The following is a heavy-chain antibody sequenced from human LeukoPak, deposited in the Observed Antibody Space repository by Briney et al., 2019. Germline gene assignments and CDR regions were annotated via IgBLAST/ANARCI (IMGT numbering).Heavy chain of an antibody. J-gene: IGHJ4*02. V-gene: IGHV3-7*01. Sequence: GGSLRLSCAASGFSFSPYWMSWVRQGPGKGLDWVASINPDGSSTPYVDSVKGRFTISRDNAQNSLYLQMNSLSAEDTAVYYCARLFGGVTTFDYWGQRTLVTVSS. D-gene: IGHD4-17*01. CDR2: INPDGSST. CDR1: GFSFSPYW. CDR3: ARLFGGVTTFDY.